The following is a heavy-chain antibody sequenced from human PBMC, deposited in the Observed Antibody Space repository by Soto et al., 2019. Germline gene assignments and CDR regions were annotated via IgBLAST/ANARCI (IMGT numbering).Heavy chain of an antibody. D-gene: IGHD3-22*01. CDR1: GYTLTELS. Sequence: QVQLVQSGAEVKKPGASVKVSCKVSGYTLTELSMHWVRQAPGKGLEWMGGFDPEDGETIYAQKFQGRVTMTEDTSTDTAYMELSSLRSEDTAVYYCAGVAYYYDSSGYLLYYYYGMDVWGQGTTVTVS. V-gene: IGHV1-24*01. CDR2: FDPEDGET. J-gene: IGHJ6*02. CDR3: AGVAYYYDSSGYLLYYYYGMDV.